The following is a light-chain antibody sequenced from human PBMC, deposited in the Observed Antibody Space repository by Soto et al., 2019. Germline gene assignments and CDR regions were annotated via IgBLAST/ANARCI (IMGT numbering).Light chain of an antibody. Sequence: DIQMTQSPSSLSASIGDRITITCRASQSISSHLYWFQQKPGQAPKLLIYAASSLQSGVPSRFGGSGSGTDFTLTISSLQPEDFATYYCQQSYSNSITFGQGTRLEIK. V-gene: IGKV1-39*01. CDR3: QQSYSNSIT. J-gene: IGKJ5*01. CDR2: AAS. CDR1: QSISSH.